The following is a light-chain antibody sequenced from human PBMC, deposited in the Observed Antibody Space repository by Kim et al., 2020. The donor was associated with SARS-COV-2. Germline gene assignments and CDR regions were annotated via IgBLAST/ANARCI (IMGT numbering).Light chain of an antibody. CDR2: AAS. V-gene: IGKV1-39*01. CDR3: QGSYSFPLT. Sequence: ASVGDRVTITCRASQSISTSLNWYQQEPGKAPKLLLYAASSLQSGVSSRFSGSGSGTDFTLTINSLQPEDFATYYCQGSYSFPLTFGGGTKVDIK. J-gene: IGKJ4*01. CDR1: QSISTS.